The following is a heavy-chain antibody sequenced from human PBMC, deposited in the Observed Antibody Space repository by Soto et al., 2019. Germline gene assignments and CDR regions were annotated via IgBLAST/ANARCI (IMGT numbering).Heavy chain of an antibody. CDR1: GFTFSTYT. V-gene: IGHV3-23*01. CDR3: AKGSSGWSEPHY. Sequence: GESLKISCAASGFTFSTYTMSWVRQAPGKGLEWVSVTSGGGDITYYADSVKGRFSISRDNSKNTLSLQMNSLRAEDTAVYYCAKGSSGWSEPHYWGQGALVTVSS. J-gene: IGHJ4*02. D-gene: IGHD6-19*01. CDR2: TSGGGDIT.